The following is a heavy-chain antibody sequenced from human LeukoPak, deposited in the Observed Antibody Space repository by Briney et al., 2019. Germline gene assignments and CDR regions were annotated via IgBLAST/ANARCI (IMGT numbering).Heavy chain of an antibody. J-gene: IGHJ4*02. CDR1: GFTFSSYG. Sequence: GGSLRLSCAASGFTFSSYGMNWVRQAPGKGLEWVSSISSSSSYIYYADSVKGRFTISRDNAKNSLYLQVNSLRAEDTAVYYCARDRNTVFDYWGQGTLVTVSS. V-gene: IGHV3-21*01. CDR2: ISSSSSYI. CDR3: ARDRNTVFDY. D-gene: IGHD1-14*01.